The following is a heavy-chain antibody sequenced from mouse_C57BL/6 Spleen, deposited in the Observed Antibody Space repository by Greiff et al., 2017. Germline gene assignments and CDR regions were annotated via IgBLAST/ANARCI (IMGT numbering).Heavy chain of an antibody. CDR3: ARDYDDYYAVDG. D-gene: IGHD2-4*01. Sequence: VQLQQSGPELVKPGASVKISCKASGYAFSSSWLNWVKQRPGKGLEWIGRIYPGDGETNDNGKFKGKATLTADKSSSTAYMQLSSLTSEDSAVCFYARDYDDYYAVDGWGQGTSDTVSS. CDR1: GYAFSSSW. V-gene: IGHV1-82*01. J-gene: IGHJ4*01. CDR2: IYPGDGET.